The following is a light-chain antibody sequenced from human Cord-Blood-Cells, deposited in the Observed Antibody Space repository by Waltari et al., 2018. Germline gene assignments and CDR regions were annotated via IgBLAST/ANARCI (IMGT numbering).Light chain of an antibody. CDR2: DAS. CDR1: QSVSSY. J-gene: IGKJ2*01. CDR3: QQRSNWPPYT. Sequence: EIVLTQPPATLSLPPGERATLPCRSSQSVSSYLAWYQQKPGQAPRLLIYDASNRATGIPARFSGSGSGTDFTLTISSLEPEDFAVYYCQQRSNWPPYTFGQGTKLEIK. V-gene: IGKV3-11*01.